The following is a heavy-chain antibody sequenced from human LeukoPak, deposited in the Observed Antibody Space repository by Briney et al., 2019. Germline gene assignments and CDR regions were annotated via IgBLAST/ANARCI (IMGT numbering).Heavy chain of an antibody. Sequence: GGSLRLSCAASGFTFSSHWMHWVRQVPGKGLGWVSRISPDGSSTTYADSVKGRFTISRDNVKNTMYLQMNSLTVEDTAVYYCARAGVMGGLDIWGQGTMVTVSS. CDR1: GFTFSSHW. CDR3: ARAGVMGGLDI. V-gene: IGHV3-74*03. CDR2: ISPDGSST. D-gene: IGHD2-15*01. J-gene: IGHJ3*02.